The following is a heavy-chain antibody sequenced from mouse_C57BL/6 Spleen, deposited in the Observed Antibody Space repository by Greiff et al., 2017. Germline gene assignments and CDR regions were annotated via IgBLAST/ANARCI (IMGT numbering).Heavy chain of an antibody. J-gene: IGHJ3*01. Sequence: VQLQQSGPELVKPGASVKMSCKASGYTFTDYNMHWVKQSHGKSLEWIGYINPNNGGTSYNQKFKGKATLTVNKSSSTAYMELRSLTSEDSAVYYCARAYYGSSYPFAYWGKGTLVTVSA. D-gene: IGHD1-1*01. CDR1: GYTFTDYN. CDR2: INPNNGGT. V-gene: IGHV1-22*01. CDR3: ARAYYGSSYPFAY.